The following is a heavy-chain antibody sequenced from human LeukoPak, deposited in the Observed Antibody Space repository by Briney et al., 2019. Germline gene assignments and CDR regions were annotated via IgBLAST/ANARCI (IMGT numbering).Heavy chain of an antibody. V-gene: IGHV4-59*08. J-gene: IGHJ3*02. D-gene: IGHD3-16*01. CDR3: ARGGSRYDAFDI. CDR2: IYYSWGT. Sequence: SETLSLPCTVSGGSISNYYWTWIRPPPGKGLEWIAYIYYSWGTNYNPSLKSRVAISVDTSKNQFSLKLSSVTAADTAVYYCARGGSRYDAFDIWGQGTMVTVSS. CDR1: GGSISNYY.